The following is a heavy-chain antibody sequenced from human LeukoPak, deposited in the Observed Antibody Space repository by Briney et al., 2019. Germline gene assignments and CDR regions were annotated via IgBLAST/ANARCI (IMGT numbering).Heavy chain of an antibody. J-gene: IGHJ3*02. CDR2: INPNSGDT. D-gene: IGHD6-19*01. CDR1: GYTFTGYY. CDR3: ATSDGSYSSGWYSDAFDI. V-gene: IGHV1-2*02. Sequence: ASVKVSCKASGYTFTGYYMHWVRQAPGQGLEWMGWINPNSGDTNYAQKFQGRVTMTRDTSISTAYMELSRLRSDDTAVYYCATSDGSYSSGWYSDAFDIWGQGTMVTVSS.